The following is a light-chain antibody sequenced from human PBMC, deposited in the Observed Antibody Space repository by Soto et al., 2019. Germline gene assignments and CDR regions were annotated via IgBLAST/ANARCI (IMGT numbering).Light chain of an antibody. V-gene: IGKV1-39*01. J-gene: IGKJ1*01. CDR1: QRISSY. CDR3: HQSYSTPPIT. Sequence: DIQMTQSPSSLSASVGDRVTITCRASQRISSYLNWYQQKPGKAPKLLIYAASSLQSGVPSRFSGSGSGTDFTLTISSLQPEDFATYYCHQSYSTPPITFGQGTKVDIK. CDR2: AAS.